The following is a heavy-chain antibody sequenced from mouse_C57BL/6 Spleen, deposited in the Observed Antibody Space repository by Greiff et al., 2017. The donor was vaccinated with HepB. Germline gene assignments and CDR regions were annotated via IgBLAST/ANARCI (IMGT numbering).Heavy chain of an antibody. Sequence: EVKVVDSGGGLVQSGRSLRLSCATSGFTFSDFYMEWVRQAPGKGLEWIAASRNKANDYTTEYSASVKGRFIVSRDTSQSILYLQMNALRAEDTAIYYCARDDLMDYWGQGTSVTVSS. V-gene: IGHV7-1*01. CDR1: GFTFSDFY. J-gene: IGHJ4*01. CDR3: ARDDLMDY. CDR2: SRNKANDYTT.